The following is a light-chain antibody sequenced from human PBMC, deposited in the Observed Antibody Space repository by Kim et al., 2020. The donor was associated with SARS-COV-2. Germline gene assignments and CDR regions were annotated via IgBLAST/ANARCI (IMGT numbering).Light chain of an antibody. Sequence: SYELTQPPSVSVSPGQTASITCSGDALPKQNAYWYQQKPGQAPVQVIHQDNRRPSGIPERFSGSSSGTTVTLTISGVLAKDEADYYCQASDSSGAFYVFG. V-gene: IGLV3-25*03. CDR3: QASDSSGAFYV. CDR2: QDN. J-gene: IGLJ1*01. CDR1: ALPKQN.